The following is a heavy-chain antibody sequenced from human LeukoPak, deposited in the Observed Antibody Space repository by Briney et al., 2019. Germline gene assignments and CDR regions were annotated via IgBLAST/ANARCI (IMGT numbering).Heavy chain of an antibody. CDR1: GGSITSYS. D-gene: IGHD4/OR15-4a*01. V-gene: IGHV4-4*07. CDR3: ARQQLKTMASFDS. J-gene: IGHJ4*02. Sequence: SETLSLTCTVSGGSITSYSWSWLRLPAGKGLEWIGRINPSGSTDYNTSLKSRLTMSLDTSKNHFSLNLNSVTAADTAVYYCARQQLKTMASFDSWGQGTLVTVSS. CDR2: INPSGST.